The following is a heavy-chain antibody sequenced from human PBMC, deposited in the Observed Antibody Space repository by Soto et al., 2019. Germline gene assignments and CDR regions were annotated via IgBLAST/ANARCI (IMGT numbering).Heavy chain of an antibody. CDR2: ISSSGSTI. J-gene: IGHJ4*02. CDR3: AREGSGLGSSSHYFDY. V-gene: IGHV3-48*03. D-gene: IGHD6-6*01. CDR1: GFTFSSYE. Sequence: GGSLRLSCAASGFTFSSYEMNWVRQAPGKGLEWVSYISSSGSTIYYADSVKGRFTISRDNAKNSLYLQMNSLRAEDTAVYYCAREGSGLGSSSHYFDYWGQGTLVTVSS.